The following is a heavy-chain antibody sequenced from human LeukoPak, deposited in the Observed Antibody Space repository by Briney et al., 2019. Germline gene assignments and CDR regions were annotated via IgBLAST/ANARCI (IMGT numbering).Heavy chain of an antibody. Sequence: PSETLSLTCTVSGGSISSSSYYWGWIRQPPGKGLEWIGSIYYSGSTYYNPSLKSRVTISVDTSKNQFSLKLSSVTAADTAVYYCARLGGGWRLTPMDFDYWGQGTLVTVSS. J-gene: IGHJ4*02. D-gene: IGHD2-15*01. CDR2: IYYSGST. V-gene: IGHV4-39*01. CDR3: ARLGGGWRLTPMDFDY. CDR1: GGSISSSSYY.